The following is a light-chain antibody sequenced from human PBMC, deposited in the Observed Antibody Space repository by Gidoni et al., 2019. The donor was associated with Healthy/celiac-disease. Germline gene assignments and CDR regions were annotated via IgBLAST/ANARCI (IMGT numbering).Light chain of an antibody. J-gene: IGLJ1*01. CDR2: EVS. Sequence: QSAMTQPASVSGSPGQSITIACTGTSSDIGGYNYVSWYQQHPGKAPKLMIYEVSKRPSGVSNRFSGSKSGNTASLTISGLHAEDEADYYCSSYTSCSTPYVFGPGTNVTVL. CDR1: SSDIGGYNY. CDR3: SSYTSCSTPYV. V-gene: IGLV2-14*01.